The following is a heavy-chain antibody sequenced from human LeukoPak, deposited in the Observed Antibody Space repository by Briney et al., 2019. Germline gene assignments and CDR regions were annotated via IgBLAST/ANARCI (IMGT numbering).Heavy chain of an antibody. D-gene: IGHD6-19*01. Sequence: GGSLRLSCAASGFVFSGYWMSWVRQAPGKGLEWVANIKPDGSETFYVDSVKGRFTISRDNAKNSLYLQMNSLRAEDTAVYYCARDRRAILRGVAVAGSSWFDPWGQGTLVTVSS. CDR3: ARDRRAILRGVAVAGSSWFDP. J-gene: IGHJ5*02. CDR2: IKPDGSET. V-gene: IGHV3-7*01. CDR1: GFVFSGYW.